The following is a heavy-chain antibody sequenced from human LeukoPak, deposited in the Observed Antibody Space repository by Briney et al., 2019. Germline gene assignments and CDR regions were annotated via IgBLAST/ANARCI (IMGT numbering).Heavy chain of an antibody. Sequence: PSETLSLTCTVSGDPISGYSDYKWTWIRHPPGKGLQWIGYVYYSGSTNYNPSLRSRVTISVDTSKNQFSLKLTSVTAADTAVYYCAREYSGFDHWGQGTLVTVSS. CDR3: AREYSGFDH. CDR2: VYYSGST. V-gene: IGHV4-61*08. J-gene: IGHJ4*02. CDR1: GDPISGYSDY. D-gene: IGHD1-26*01.